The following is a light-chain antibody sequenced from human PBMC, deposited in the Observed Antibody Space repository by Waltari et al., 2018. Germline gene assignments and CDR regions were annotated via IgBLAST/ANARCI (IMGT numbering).Light chain of an antibody. CDR2: DAS. J-gene: IGKJ1*01. CDR3: QQRSNWPPWT. V-gene: IGKV3-11*01. Sequence: EIVLTQSPAPLSLSPGERATLSCRASQSVSIYLAWYQQKPGQAPRLLIYDASNRATGIPARFSGSGSGTDFTLTISSLEPEDFAVYYCQQRSNWPPWTFGQGTKVEIK. CDR1: QSVSIY.